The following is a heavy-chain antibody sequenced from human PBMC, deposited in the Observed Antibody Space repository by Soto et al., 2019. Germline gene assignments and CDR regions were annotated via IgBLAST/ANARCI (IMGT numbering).Heavy chain of an antibody. CDR2: ISYDGSNK. V-gene: IGHV3-30*03. CDR1: GFTFSSYG. CDR3: ARDYCSGGSCYSNDAFDI. Sequence: QVQLVESGGGVVQPGRSLRLSCAASGFTFSSYGMHWVRQAPGKGLEWVAVISYDGSNKYYADSVKGRFTISRDNSKNTLYLQMNSLRAEDTAVYYCARDYCSGGSCYSNDAFDIWGQGTMVTVSS. J-gene: IGHJ3*02. D-gene: IGHD2-15*01.